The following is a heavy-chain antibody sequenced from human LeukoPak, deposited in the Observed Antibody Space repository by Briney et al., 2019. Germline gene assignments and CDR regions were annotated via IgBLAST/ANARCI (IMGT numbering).Heavy chain of an antibody. Sequence: PSETLSLTCTVSGGSISSSSYYWGWIRQPPGKGLEWIGSIYYSGSTYYNPSLKSRVTMSVDTSKNQFSLKLSSVTAADTAVYYCARDCPASTSCYASGDYWDQGTPVTVSS. CDR2: IYYSGST. J-gene: IGHJ4*02. CDR1: GGSISSSSYY. V-gene: IGHV4-39*07. CDR3: ARDCPASTSCYASGDY. D-gene: IGHD2-2*01.